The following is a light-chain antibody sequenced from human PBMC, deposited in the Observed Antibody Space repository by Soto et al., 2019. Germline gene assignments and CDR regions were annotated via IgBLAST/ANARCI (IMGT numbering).Light chain of an antibody. Sequence: DIQLTQSPSVLSASVGDRVTITCRASQGINSYLALYQQKPGKVPKLLIYAASTLHSGASSRFSGSGSGTEFTLTISSLQPEDFETYYCQQLNSYPRTFGQGTKVEIK. CDR3: QQLNSYPRT. CDR2: AAS. J-gene: IGKJ1*01. V-gene: IGKV1-9*01. CDR1: QGINSY.